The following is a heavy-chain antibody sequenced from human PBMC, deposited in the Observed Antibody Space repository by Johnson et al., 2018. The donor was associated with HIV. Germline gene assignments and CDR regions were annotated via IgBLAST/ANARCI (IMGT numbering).Heavy chain of an antibody. V-gene: IGHV3-30*19. J-gene: IGHJ3*02. CDR1: GFTFSSYG. D-gene: IGHD3-22*01. CDR3: GRDQASGYYCDAFDI. CDR2: ISYDGSNK. Sequence: QEKLVESGGGVVQPGGSLRLSCAASGFTFSSYGMHWVRQAPGKGLEWVAVISYDGSNKYYADSVKGRFTISRDNSKNTLYMQMNSLRAEDTAVYYCGRDQASGYYCDAFDIWGQGTMVTVSS.